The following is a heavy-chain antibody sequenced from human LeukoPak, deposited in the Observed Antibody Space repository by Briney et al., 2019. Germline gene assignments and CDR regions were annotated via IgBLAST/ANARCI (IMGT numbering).Heavy chain of an antibody. Sequence: SETLSLTCTVSGGSISSYYWSWVRQPPGKGLEWIGYIYYSGSTNYNPSLKSRVTISVDTSKNQFSLKLSSVTAAATAVYYCARDGGVDCSSTSCYLGYWGQGTLVTVSS. J-gene: IGHJ4*02. D-gene: IGHD2-2*01. CDR1: GGSISSYY. CDR2: IYYSGST. CDR3: ARDGGVDCSSTSCYLGY. V-gene: IGHV4-59*01.